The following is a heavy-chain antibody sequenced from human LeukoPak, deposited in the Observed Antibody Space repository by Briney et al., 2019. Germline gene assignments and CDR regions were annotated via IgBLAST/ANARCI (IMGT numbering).Heavy chain of an antibody. V-gene: IGHV5-51*01. CDR3: ARLGAVARGIDY. Sequence: GESLKISCKGSGYNFNVYWIAWVRQMPGNGLEWMGRIYPADTDTRYSPSSQGQVTISADKSISTAYLQWNSLKASDTAMYYCARLGAVARGIDYWGQGALVTVSS. CDR2: IYPADTDT. CDR1: GYNFNVYW. J-gene: IGHJ4*02. D-gene: IGHD6-19*01.